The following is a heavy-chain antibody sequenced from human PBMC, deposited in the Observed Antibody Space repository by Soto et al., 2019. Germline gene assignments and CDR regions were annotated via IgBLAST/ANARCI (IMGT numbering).Heavy chain of an antibody. J-gene: IGHJ5*02. CDR1: GGSFSGYY. V-gene: IGHV4-34*01. CDR3: ARGRYYGSGSYYA. Sequence: QVQLQQWGAGLLKPSETLSLTCAVYGGSFSGYYWSWIRQPPGKGLEWIGEINHSGSTNYNPSLNRRVTISLDTSENQFSLKLSSVTAAATAVYYCARGRYYGSGSYYAWGQGTLVAVSS. CDR2: INHSGST. D-gene: IGHD3-10*01.